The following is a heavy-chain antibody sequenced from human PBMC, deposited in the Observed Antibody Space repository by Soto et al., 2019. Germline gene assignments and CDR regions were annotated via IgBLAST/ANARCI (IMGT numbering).Heavy chain of an antibody. V-gene: IGHV1-8*01. CDR2: MNPNGGNT. CDR3: ARAGDFWSGYTTFDY. J-gene: IGHJ4*02. CDR1: GYTFTSYD. D-gene: IGHD3-3*01. Sequence: ASVKVSCKASGYTFTSYDINWVRQATGQGLEWMGWMNPNGGNTGYAQKFQGRVTMTRNTSISTAYMELSSLRSEDTAVYYCARAGDFWSGYTTFDYWGQGTLVTVSS.